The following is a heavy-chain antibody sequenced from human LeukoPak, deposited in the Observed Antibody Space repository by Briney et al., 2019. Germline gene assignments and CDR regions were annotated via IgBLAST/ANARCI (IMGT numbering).Heavy chain of an antibody. D-gene: IGHD5-18*01. Sequence: KASETLSLTCTVSGGSISGGSYYWGWIRQPPGKGLEWIGSIYYSGSTYYNPSLKSRVTISVDTSKNQFSLKLNSVTAADTAVYYCASRIDYSYGIDYWGQGTLVTVSS. CDR3: ASRIDYSYGIDY. CDR2: IYYSGST. CDR1: GGSISGGSYY. V-gene: IGHV4-39*07. J-gene: IGHJ4*02.